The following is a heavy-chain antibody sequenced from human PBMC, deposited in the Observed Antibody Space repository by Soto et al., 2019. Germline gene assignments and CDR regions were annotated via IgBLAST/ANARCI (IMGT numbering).Heavy chain of an antibody. CDR3: VRVLGGFLEWFGADY. D-gene: IGHD3-3*01. CDR2: IWSDGNNK. CDR1: GFSFMSYD. V-gene: IGHV3-33*01. Sequence: QVHLVESGGGVVQPGRSLRLSCTASGFSFMSYDMHWVRQAPGRGLEWVAVIWSDGNNKYYADSVEGRFTISRDSSNNKLYLKTTGLGAEATAVYYGVRVLGGFLEWFGADYGGQGILGTVSS. J-gene: IGHJ4*01.